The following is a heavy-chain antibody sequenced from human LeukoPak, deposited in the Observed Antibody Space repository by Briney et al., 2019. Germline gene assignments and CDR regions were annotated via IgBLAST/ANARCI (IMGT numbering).Heavy chain of an antibody. V-gene: IGHV3-7*01. Sequence: GGSLRLSCAASGFTFSSYWMSWVRQAPGKGLEWVANIKQDGSEKYYVDSMKGRFTISRDNAKNSLFLQMNSLTAEDTAVYYCARDRGGYSDYWGQGTLVTVSS. CDR2: IKQDGSEK. CDR1: GFTFSSYW. J-gene: IGHJ4*02. CDR3: ARDRGGYSDY.